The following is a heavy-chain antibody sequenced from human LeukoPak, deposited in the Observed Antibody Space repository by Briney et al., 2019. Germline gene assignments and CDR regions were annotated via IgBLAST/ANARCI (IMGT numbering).Heavy chain of an antibody. CDR1: GGSMSSSSYY. CDR2: IYYSGNT. D-gene: IGHD3/OR15-3a*01. V-gene: IGHV4-39*01. J-gene: IGHJ4*02. Sequence: SETLSLTCTVSGGSMSSSSYYWGWIRQPPGKGLEWIGSIYYSGNTYYNPSLKSRVTISLDTSRNQFSLRLSSVTAADTADYYCARAQGNGLIDFWGQGTLVTVSS. CDR3: ARAQGNGLIDF.